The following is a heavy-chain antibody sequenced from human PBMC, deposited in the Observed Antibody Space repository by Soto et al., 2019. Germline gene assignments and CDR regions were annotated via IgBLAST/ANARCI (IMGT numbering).Heavy chain of an antibody. D-gene: IGHD1-26*01. V-gene: IGHV4-59*12. J-gene: IGHJ4*02. Sequence: PSETLSLTCTVSGGSISSYYWSWIRQPPGKGLEWIGYMYYGGRTNYNPSLKRRVTISVDTSKMQVSLTLTSVTAADTAVYFCARSPYFENSGSPLYFFDLWGQGILVTVSS. CDR2: MYYGGRT. CDR3: ARSPYFENSGSPLYFFDL. CDR1: GGSISSYY.